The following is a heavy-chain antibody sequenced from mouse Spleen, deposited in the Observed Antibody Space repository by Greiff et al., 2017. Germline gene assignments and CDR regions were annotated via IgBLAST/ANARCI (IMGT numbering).Heavy chain of an antibody. J-gene: IGHJ3*01. D-gene: IGHD2-3*01. CDR3: ARDGYYSWFAY. CDR1: GFNIKDYY. Sequence: EVQLQQSGAELVRPGASVKLSCTASGFNIKDYYMHWVKQRPEQGLEWIGRIDPEDGDTEYAPKFQGKATMTADTSSNTAYLQLSSLTSEDTAVYFCARDGYYSWFAYWGQGTLVTVSA. CDR2: IDPEDGDT. V-gene: IGHV14-1*01.